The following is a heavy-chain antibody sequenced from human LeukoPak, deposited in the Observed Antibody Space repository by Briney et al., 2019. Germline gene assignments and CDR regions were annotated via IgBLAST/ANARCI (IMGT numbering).Heavy chain of an antibody. D-gene: IGHD6-19*01. CDR3: ALLAVASDFDY. V-gene: IGHV3-48*03. J-gene: IGHJ4*02. CDR2: IGSSGTTI. Sequence: GGSLRLSCAASGFTFNNYAMDWVRQAPGKGLEWVSNIGSSGTTIYYADSVKGRFSISRDNAKSPLYLQMNSLRVEDTAVYYCALLAVASDFDYWGQGALVTVSS. CDR1: GFTFNNYA.